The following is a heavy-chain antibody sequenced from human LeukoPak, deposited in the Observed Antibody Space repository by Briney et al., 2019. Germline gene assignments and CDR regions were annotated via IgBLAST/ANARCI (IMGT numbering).Heavy chain of an antibody. Sequence: GASVNVSCKASGGTFSSYAISWVRQAPGQGLEWMGGIIPIFGTANYAQKFQGRVTITADESTSTAYMELSSLRSEDTAVYYCARGYCSSTSCPIQDYGMDVWGQGTTVTVSS. V-gene: IGHV1-69*13. J-gene: IGHJ6*02. CDR1: GGTFSSYA. D-gene: IGHD2-2*01. CDR2: IIPIFGTA. CDR3: ARGYCSSTSCPIQDYGMDV.